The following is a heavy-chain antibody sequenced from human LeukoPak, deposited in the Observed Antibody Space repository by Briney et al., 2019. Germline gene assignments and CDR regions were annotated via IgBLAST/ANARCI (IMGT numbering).Heavy chain of an antibody. V-gene: IGHV4-34*01. CDR1: GGSFSGYY. J-gene: IGHJ4*02. CDR3: ARVPLGAFGEFLNFDS. Sequence: PSETLSLTCAVYGGSFSGYYWSWIRQPPGKGLEWIGEINHSGSTNYKSSLKSRVTISIDTSKNQFSLKLSSVAAADTAVYYCARVPLGAFGEFLNFDSWGQGTLVTVSS. D-gene: IGHD3-10*01. CDR2: INHSGST.